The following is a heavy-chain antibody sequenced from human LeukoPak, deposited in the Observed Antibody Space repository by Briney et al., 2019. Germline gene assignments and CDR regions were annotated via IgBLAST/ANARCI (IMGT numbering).Heavy chain of an antibody. V-gene: IGHV4-31*03. CDR2: IYYSGST. CDR1: CGSISSRCYY. Sequence: SETLSPTRTVSCGSISSRCYYSSWLRQHPGKGLGWSGYIYYSGSTYYNPSLKSRVTISVDTSKNQFSLKLSSVTAADTAVYYCARAKGGYKDYWGQGTLVTVSS. J-gene: IGHJ4*02. CDR3: ARAKGGYKDY. D-gene: IGHD5-12*01.